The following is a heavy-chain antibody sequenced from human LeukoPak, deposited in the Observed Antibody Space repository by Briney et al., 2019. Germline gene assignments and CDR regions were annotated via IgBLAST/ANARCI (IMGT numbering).Heavy chain of an antibody. CDR2: ISAYNGNT. V-gene: IGHV1-18*01. D-gene: IGHD2-15*01. CDR3: ARDSYCSGGSCYLIGDY. J-gene: IGHJ4*02. CDR1: GYTFTSYG. Sequence: GASVKVSFKASGYTFTSYGISWVRQAPGQGLEWMGWISAYNGNTNYAQKLQGRVTMTTDTTTSTAYMELRSLRSDDTAVYYCARDSYCSGGSCYLIGDYWGQGTLVTVSS.